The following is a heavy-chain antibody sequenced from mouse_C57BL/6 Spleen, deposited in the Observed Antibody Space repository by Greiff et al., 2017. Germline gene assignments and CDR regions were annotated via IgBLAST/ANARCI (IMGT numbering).Heavy chain of an antibody. CDR1: GYTFTSYW. Sequence: QVQLQQPGAELVKPGASVTMSCKASGYTFTSYWITWVKQRPGQGLEWIGDIYPGSGSTNYNEKFKSKATLTVDTSSSTAYMQLSSLTSEDSAVDYCARPIYYYGLDYWGQGTTLTVSS. CDR3: ARPIYYYGLDY. CDR2: IYPGSGST. J-gene: IGHJ2*01. V-gene: IGHV1-55*01. D-gene: IGHD1-1*01.